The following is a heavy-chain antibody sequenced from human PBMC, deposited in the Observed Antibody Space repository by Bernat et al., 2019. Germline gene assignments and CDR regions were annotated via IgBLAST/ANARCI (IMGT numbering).Heavy chain of an antibody. D-gene: IGHD1-26*01. CDR3: AKGDGEWAPIDY. J-gene: IGHJ4*02. CDR1: GFTFSSYA. CDR2: ISGSGGST. Sequence: EVQLLESGGGLVQPGGSLRLSCAASGFTFSSYAMSWVRQAPGKGLGWVSAISGSGGSTYYAESVKGRFTSSRDNSKNTLYLQMNSLRAEDTAVYYCAKGDGEWAPIDYWGQGTLVTVSS. V-gene: IGHV3-23*01.